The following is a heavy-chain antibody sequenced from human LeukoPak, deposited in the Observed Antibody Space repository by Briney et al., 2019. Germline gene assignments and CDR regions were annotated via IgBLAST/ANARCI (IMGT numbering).Heavy chain of an antibody. Sequence: ASVKVSCKVSGYTLTELSMHWVRQPPGKGLEWMEGFDPEDGETIYAQKFQGRVTMTEDTSTDTAYMELSSLRSEDTAVYYCATGYSYGQDDAFDIWGQGTMVTVSS. V-gene: IGHV1-24*01. D-gene: IGHD5-18*01. J-gene: IGHJ3*02. CDR2: FDPEDGET. CDR1: GYTLTELS. CDR3: ATGYSYGQDDAFDI.